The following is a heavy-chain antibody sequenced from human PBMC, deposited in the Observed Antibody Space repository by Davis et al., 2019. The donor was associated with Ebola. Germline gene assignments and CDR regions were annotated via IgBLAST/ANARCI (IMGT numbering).Heavy chain of an antibody. Sequence: AASVKVSCKVSGFTLSELSMRWVRQAPGKGLEWMGGFEPEDGEPSYAQKFQGRVIMTSDTATTTAYMEVGSLRSDDTAVYYCARAQFPTTSDHWGQGTLVTVSS. CDR1: GFTLSELS. V-gene: IGHV1-24*01. J-gene: IGHJ4*02. D-gene: IGHD1-1*01. CDR2: FEPEDGEP. CDR3: ARAQFPTTSDH.